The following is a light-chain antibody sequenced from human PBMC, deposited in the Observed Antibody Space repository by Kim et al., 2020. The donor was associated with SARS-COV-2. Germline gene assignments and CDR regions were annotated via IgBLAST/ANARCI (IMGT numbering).Light chain of an antibody. CDR3: QQSYSTPYT. V-gene: IGKV1-39*01. J-gene: IGKJ2*01. CDR1: QIISNY. CDR2: AAS. Sequence: DIQMTQSPSSLSASVGDRVTITCRASQIISNYFNWHQQKPGKAPKLLIYAASSLQSGVPSRFSGSGSATDSTLTINSLQPDDFGTYYCQQSYSTPYTFGQGTKLEI.